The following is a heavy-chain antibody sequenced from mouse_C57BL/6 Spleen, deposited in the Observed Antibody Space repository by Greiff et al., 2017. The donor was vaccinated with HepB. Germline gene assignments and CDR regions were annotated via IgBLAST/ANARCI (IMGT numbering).Heavy chain of an antibody. J-gene: IGHJ2*01. Sequence: EVQLQQSGAELVKPGASVKLSCTASGFNIKDYYMPWVKQRTEQGLEWIGRIDPEDGETKYAPKFQGKATITADTSSSTAYLQLSSLTSEDTAVYYSATLYYGSSSEDYGGQGTTLTVSS. CDR1: GFNIKDYY. D-gene: IGHD1-1*01. CDR2: IDPEDGET. CDR3: ATLYYGSSSEDY. V-gene: IGHV14-2*01.